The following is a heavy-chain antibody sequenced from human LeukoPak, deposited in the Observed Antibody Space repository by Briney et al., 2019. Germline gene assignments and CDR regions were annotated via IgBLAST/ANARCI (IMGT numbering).Heavy chain of an antibody. CDR2: INSDGSST. CDR3: VRVEYSSGWYGY. CDR1: GFTFSSYW. Sequence: GGSLRLSCAASGFTFSSYWMHWVRQAPGKGLVWVSRINSDGSSTNYADSVKGRFTISRDNAKNTLYLQMNSLRAEDAAVYYCVRVEYSSGWYGYWGQGTLVTVSS. D-gene: IGHD6-19*01. V-gene: IGHV3-74*01. J-gene: IGHJ4*02.